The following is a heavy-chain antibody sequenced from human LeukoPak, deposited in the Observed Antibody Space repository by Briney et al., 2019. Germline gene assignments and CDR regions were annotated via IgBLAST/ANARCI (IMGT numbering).Heavy chain of an antibody. Sequence: ASVKVSCKASGYTFTSYDINWVRQATGQGLEWMGWVNPNSGNTGYAQKFQGRVTMTRNTSISTAYMELSSLRSEDTAVYYCARPYGDSAGDGPAKFDYWAQGPLVTVSS. CDR3: ARPYGDSAGDGPAKFDY. D-gene: IGHD4-17*01. CDR1: GYTFTSYD. CDR2: VNPNSGNT. V-gene: IGHV1-8*01. J-gene: IGHJ4*02.